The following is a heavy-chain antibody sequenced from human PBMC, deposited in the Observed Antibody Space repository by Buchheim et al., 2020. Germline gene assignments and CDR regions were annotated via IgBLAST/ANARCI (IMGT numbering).Heavy chain of an antibody. J-gene: IGHJ4*02. D-gene: IGHD1-26*01. V-gene: IGHV4-34*01. CDR3: ARGSHLPKTYDSGSYPAAYYFDY. CDR1: GGSFSGYY. CDR2: INHSGST. Sequence: QVQLQQWGAGLLKPSETLSLTCAVYGGSFSGYYWSWIRQPPGKGLEWIGEINHSGSTNYNPSLKSRVTISVDTSKNQFSLKLSSVTAADTAVYYCARGSHLPKTYDSGSYPAAYYFDYWGQGTL.